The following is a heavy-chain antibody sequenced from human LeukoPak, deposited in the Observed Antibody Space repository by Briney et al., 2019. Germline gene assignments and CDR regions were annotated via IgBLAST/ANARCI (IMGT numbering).Heavy chain of an antibody. CDR3: AKQKSGSGSYFDH. CDR1: GGSISSSTYY. J-gene: IGHJ4*02. Sequence: PSETLSLTCTVSGGSISSSTYYWGWIRQPPGKGLEWIGSIYYSGSTYYNPSLKSRVTISVDTSKNHFSLKLNSATAPDTAVYYCAKQKSGSGSYFDHWGQGTLVTVSS. D-gene: IGHD3-10*01. V-gene: IGHV4-39*01. CDR2: IYYSGST.